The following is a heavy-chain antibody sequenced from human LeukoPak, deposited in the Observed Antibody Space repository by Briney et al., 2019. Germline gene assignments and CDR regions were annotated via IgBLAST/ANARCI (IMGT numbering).Heavy chain of an antibody. J-gene: IGHJ6*03. Sequence: GESLKISCKGSGYSFASSWIGWVRKMPGKGLEWMGITYPDDSDTRYSPSFEGQITISVDKSISTAYLQWSRLKASDTAVYYCARHGHCTNGVCYSNYYYHMDVWGKGTTVTVSS. V-gene: IGHV5-51*01. CDR2: TYPDDSDT. CDR1: GYSFASSW. D-gene: IGHD2-8*01. CDR3: ARHGHCTNGVCYSNYYYHMDV.